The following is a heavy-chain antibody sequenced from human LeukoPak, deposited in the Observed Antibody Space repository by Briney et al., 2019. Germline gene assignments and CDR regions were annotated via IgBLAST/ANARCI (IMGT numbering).Heavy chain of an antibody. Sequence: ASVKVSCKASGYTFTGYYMHWVRQAPGQGLEWMGWINPNSGGTNYAQKFQGRVTMTRDTSISTAYMELSRLRSDDTAVYYCARDLEMDSGSYFGAFDIWGQGTMVTVSS. CDR3: ARDLEMDSGSYFGAFDI. V-gene: IGHV1-2*02. CDR2: INPNSGGT. CDR1: GYTFTGYY. J-gene: IGHJ3*02. D-gene: IGHD1-26*01.